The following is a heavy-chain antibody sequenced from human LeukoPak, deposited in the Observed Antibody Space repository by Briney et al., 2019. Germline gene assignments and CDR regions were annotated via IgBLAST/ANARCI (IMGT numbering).Heavy chain of an antibody. CDR3: ARQAAGYCSSTSCYGTFDY. V-gene: IGHV5-51*01. CDR1: GYSFTSYW. D-gene: IGHD2-2*01. CDR2: IYPGDSDT. J-gene: IGHJ4*02. Sequence: PGESLKISCKGSGYSFTSYWIGWVRQMPGKGLEWMGIIYPGDSDTRYSPSFQGQVTISADKSISTAYLQWISLKASDTAMYYCARQAAGYCSSTSCYGTFDYWGQGTLVTVSS.